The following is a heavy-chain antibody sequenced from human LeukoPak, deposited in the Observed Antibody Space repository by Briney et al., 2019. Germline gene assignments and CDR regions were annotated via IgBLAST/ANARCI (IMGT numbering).Heavy chain of an antibody. CDR3: ARGYGSGSSHIDY. Sequence: GGSLRLSCAASGFTFSSYEMNWVRQAPGKGLEWVSYISSSGTTTYYAASVKGRFTIYRDNAKNSLYLQMNSLRAEDTAVYYCARGYGSGSSHIDYWGQGTLVTVSS. CDR2: ISSSGTTT. D-gene: IGHD3-10*01. CDR1: GFTFSSYE. V-gene: IGHV3-48*03. J-gene: IGHJ4*02.